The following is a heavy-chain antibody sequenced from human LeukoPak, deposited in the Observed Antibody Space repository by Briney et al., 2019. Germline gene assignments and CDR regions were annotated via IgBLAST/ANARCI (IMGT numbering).Heavy chain of an antibody. CDR1: GFTFSSYA. Sequence: PGGSLRLSCAASGFTFSSYAMHWVRQAPGKGLEWVAVISYDGSNKYYADSVKGRFTISRDNSKNTLYLQMNSLRAEDTAVYCCAREWQLRGMAFDYWGQGTLVTVSS. J-gene: IGHJ4*02. D-gene: IGHD3-16*01. CDR3: AREWQLRGMAFDY. V-gene: IGHV3-30*04. CDR2: ISYDGSNK.